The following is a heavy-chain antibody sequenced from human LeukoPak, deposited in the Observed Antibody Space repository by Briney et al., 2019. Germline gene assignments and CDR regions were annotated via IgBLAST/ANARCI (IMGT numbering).Heavy chain of an antibody. CDR3: ARDTDYQTPFDY. CDR2: ISSSSSYI. D-gene: IGHD4-11*01. J-gene: IGHJ4*02. Sequence: GGSLRLSCAASGFTFSSYSMNWVRQAPGKGLEWVSSISSSSSYIYYADSVKGRFTISRDNAKNSLYLQMNSLRAEDTAVYFCARDTDYQTPFDYWGQGTLVTVSS. V-gene: IGHV3-21*01. CDR1: GFTFSSYS.